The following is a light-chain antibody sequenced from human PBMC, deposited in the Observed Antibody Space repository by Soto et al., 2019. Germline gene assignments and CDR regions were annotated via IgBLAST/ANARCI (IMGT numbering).Light chain of an antibody. CDR2: DVS. CDR1: SSDVGGYNY. V-gene: IGLV2-14*01. J-gene: IGLJ1*01. CDR3: SSYTRSSLYV. Sequence: QSVLTQPASVSGSPGQSITISCTGTSSDVGGYNYVSWYQQHPGKAPKLMIYDVSNRPSGVSNRFSGSKSGNTASLTISGLQAEDEAGYYCSSYTRSSLYVFGTGTKLTVL.